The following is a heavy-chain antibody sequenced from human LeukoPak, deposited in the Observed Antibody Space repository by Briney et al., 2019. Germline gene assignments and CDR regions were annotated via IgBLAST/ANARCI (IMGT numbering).Heavy chain of an antibody. Sequence: GASVKVSCKASGYTFTGYYMHWVRQAPGQGLEWMGRNNPNSGGTNYAQKFQGRVTMTRDTSISTAYMELSRLRSDDTAVYYCARDPGHTAMVSNAFDIWGQGTMVTVSS. V-gene: IGHV1-2*06. D-gene: IGHD5-18*01. CDR3: ARDPGHTAMVSNAFDI. J-gene: IGHJ3*02. CDR1: GYTFTGYY. CDR2: NNPNSGGT.